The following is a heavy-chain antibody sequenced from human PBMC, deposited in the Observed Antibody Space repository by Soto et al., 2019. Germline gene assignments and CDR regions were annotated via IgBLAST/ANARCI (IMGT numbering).Heavy chain of an antibody. Sequence: ASVKVSCKASGYTFTSYYIHWVRQAPGQGLEWMGIINPNTDSTSSTQRFRGRLTIDRDTSTSTVYMELSSLGSEDTAVYYCAVVTEAGLPYYYYGMDVWGQGTTVTVSS. D-gene: IGHD3-16*02. J-gene: IGHJ6*02. CDR1: GYTFTSYY. CDR2: INPNTDST. V-gene: IGHV1-46*01. CDR3: AVVTEAGLPYYYYGMDV.